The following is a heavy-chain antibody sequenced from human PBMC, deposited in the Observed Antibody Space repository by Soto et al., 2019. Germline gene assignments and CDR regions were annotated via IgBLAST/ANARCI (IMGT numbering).Heavy chain of an antibody. Sequence: ASVKLSCKVSGYTLTELSMHWVRQAPGKGLEWMGGFDPEDGETIYAQKFQGRVTMTEDTSTDTAYMELGSLRSEDTAVYYCATVWGQFRAVAGTNWFDPWGQGTLVTVSS. J-gene: IGHJ5*02. D-gene: IGHD6-19*01. CDR2: FDPEDGET. CDR1: GYTLTELS. CDR3: ATVWGQFRAVAGTNWFDP. V-gene: IGHV1-24*01.